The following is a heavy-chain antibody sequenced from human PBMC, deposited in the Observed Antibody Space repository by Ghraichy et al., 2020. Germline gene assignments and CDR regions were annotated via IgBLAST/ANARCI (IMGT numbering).Heavy chain of an antibody. V-gene: IGHV3-23*01. D-gene: IGHD2-21*02. CDR1: GFTFSSYA. J-gene: IGHJ4*02. CDR2: IRGSGGST. Sequence: GESLNISCAASGFTFSSYAMSWVRQAPGKGLEWVSTIRGSGGSTYYADSVKGRFTISRDNSKNTLSLYLQMNSLRAEDTAVYYCAKDGCGGDCYADYWGQGTLVTVSS. CDR3: AKDGCGGDCYADY.